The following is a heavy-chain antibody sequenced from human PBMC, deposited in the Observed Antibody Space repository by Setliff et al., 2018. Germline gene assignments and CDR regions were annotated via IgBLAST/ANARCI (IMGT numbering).Heavy chain of an antibody. Sequence: SVKVSCKASGDPFNAYGVSWVRQAPGQGLEWMGAIIPVLGMTDYAQKFQGRLTITADQSTTTVYMELSSLRFDDTTLYYCARGPSPTVTPSRLIYFYHMDVWGTGTTVTVSS. J-gene: IGHJ6*03. CDR2: IIPVLGMT. CDR3: ARGPSPTVTPSRLIYFYHMDV. V-gene: IGHV1-69*10. D-gene: IGHD4-17*01. CDR1: GDPFNAYG.